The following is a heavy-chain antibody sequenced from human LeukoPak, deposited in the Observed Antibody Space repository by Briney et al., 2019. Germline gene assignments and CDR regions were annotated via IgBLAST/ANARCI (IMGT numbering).Heavy chain of an antibody. D-gene: IGHD1-14*01. CDR2: IKEDGSEK. V-gene: IGHV3-7*01. CDR3: ARGTLF. Sequence: QSGGSLRLSCAASGFTFSNYWMSWVRQAPGKGLEWVANIKEDGSEKDYVDSVKGRFTISRDNAKNSLYLQMNSLRGEDTAVYYCARGTLFWGQGTLVTVSS. CDR1: GFTFSNYW. J-gene: IGHJ4*02.